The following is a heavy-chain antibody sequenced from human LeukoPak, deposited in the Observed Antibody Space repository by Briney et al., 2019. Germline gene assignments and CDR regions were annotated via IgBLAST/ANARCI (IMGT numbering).Heavy chain of an antibody. J-gene: IGHJ4*02. CDR3: AAAVGAHFDY. CDR2: ISYDESNK. D-gene: IGHD1-26*01. V-gene: IGHV3-30*04. Sequence: SGGSLRLSCAASGFTFSSYAMHWVRQAPGKGLEWVAVISYDESNKYYADSVKGRFTISRDNSKNTLYLQMNSLRAEDTAVYYCAAAVGAHFDYWGQGTLVTVSS. CDR1: GFTFSSYA.